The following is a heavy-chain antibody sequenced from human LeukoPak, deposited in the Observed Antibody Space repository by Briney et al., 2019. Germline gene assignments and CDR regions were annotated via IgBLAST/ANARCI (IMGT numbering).Heavy chain of an antibody. Sequence: GASVKVSCKASGYTFTSYGISWVRQAPGQGLEWMGWISAYNGNTNYAQKLQGRVTMTTDTSTSTAYMELRSLRSDDTAVYYCARALELLEAEPYYYYGMDVWGQGTTVTVSS. CDR2: ISAYNGNT. CDR3: ARALELLEAEPYYYYGMDV. V-gene: IGHV1-18*01. J-gene: IGHJ6*02. CDR1: GYTFTSYG. D-gene: IGHD1-7*01.